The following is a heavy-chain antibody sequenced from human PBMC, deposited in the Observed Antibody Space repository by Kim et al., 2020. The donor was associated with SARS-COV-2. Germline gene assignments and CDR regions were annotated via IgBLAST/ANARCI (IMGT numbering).Heavy chain of an antibody. CDR2: ISAYNGNT. CDR3: ARDFPPIGSPVY. D-gene: IGHD2-15*01. Sequence: ASVKVSCKASGYTFSTYGISWVRQVPGQGLEWMGWISAYNGNTNYAQKLQGRVTMTTDTPTNTAYMELRSLRSDDTAVYYCARDFPPIGSPVYWGQGTLVTVSS. CDR1: GYTFSTYG. J-gene: IGHJ4*02. V-gene: IGHV1-18*01.